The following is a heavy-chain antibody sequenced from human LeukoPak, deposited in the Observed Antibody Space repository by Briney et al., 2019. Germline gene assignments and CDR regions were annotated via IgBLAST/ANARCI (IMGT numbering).Heavy chain of an antibody. D-gene: IGHD2-21*01. V-gene: IGHV4-59*01. CDR1: GGSISSYY. Sequence: SETLSLTCTVPGGSISSYYWSWIRQPPGKGREWSGYIYYSGSTNYNPSLKSRVTISVDTSKKQFSLKLSSVTSADTAVYYCARGCGGDCYSDSPFDYWGQGTLVTVSS. CDR3: ARGCGGDCYSDSPFDY. CDR2: IYYSGST. J-gene: IGHJ4*02.